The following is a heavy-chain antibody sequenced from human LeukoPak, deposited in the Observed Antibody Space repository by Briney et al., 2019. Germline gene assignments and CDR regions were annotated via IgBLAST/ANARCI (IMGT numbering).Heavy chain of an antibody. CDR3: AELGITMIGGV. J-gene: IGHJ6*04. V-gene: IGHV3-48*04. D-gene: IGHD3-10*02. CDR1: EFTFSTYW. Sequence: GGSLRLSCAASEFTFSTYWMSWVRQAPGKGLEWVSYISSSGSTIYYADSVKGRFTISRDNAKNSLYLQMNSLRAEDTAVYYCAELGITMIGGVWGKGTTVTISS. CDR2: ISSSGSTI.